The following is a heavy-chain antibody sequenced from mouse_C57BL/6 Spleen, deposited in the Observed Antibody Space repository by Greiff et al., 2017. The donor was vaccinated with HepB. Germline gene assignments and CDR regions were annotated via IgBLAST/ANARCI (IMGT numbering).Heavy chain of an antibody. D-gene: IGHD1-1*01. CDR1: GYTFTSYG. CDR3: ARGEDYYGSY. Sequence: VQGVESGAELARPGASVKLSCKASGYTFTSYGISWVKQRTGQGLEWIGEIYPRSGNTYYNEKFKGKATLTADKSSSTAYMELRSLTSEDSAVYFCARGEDYYGSYWGQGTLVTVSA. J-gene: IGHJ3*01. CDR2: IYPRSGNT. V-gene: IGHV1-81*01.